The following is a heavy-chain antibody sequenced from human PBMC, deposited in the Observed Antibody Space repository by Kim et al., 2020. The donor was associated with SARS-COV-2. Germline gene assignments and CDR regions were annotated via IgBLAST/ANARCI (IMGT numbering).Heavy chain of an antibody. CDR1: GFTFSSYG. CDR2: IWYDGSNK. D-gene: IGHD3-10*01. Sequence: GGSLRLSCAASGFTFSSYGMHWVRQAPGKGLEWVAVIWYDGSNKYYADSVKGRFTISRDNSKNTLYLQMNSLRAEDTAVYYCAKDLGVVRGKRVLMVFDIWGQGTMVTVSS. V-gene: IGHV3-33*06. J-gene: IGHJ3*02. CDR3: AKDLGVVRGKRVLMVFDI.